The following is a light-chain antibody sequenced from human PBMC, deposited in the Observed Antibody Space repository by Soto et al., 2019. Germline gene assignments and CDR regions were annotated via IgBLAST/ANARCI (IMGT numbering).Light chain of an antibody. CDR3: CSYAGMSASYV. Sequence: QSALSQPASVSGSPGQSITISCTGTSSDVGSNNLVSWYQQHPGKAPKLMIYEVSKRPSGISNRFSGSKSGNTASLTISGLQAEDEADYYCCSYAGMSASYVFAAGTKLTVL. CDR1: SSDVGSNNL. CDR2: EVS. J-gene: IGLJ1*01. V-gene: IGLV2-23*02.